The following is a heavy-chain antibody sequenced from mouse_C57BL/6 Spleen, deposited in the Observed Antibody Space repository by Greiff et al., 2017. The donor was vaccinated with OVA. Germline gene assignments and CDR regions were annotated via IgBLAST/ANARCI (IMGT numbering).Heavy chain of an antibody. D-gene: IGHD1-1*01. CDR1: GFNIKDYY. CDR2: IDPEDGDT. Sequence: VQLQQSGAELVRPGASVKLSCTASGFNIKDYYMHWVKQRPEQGLEWIGRIDPEDGDTEYAPQFQGKATMTADTSSNTAYLQLSSLTSEDTAVYYCTSNYYGSSYGAMDYWGQGTSVTVSS. J-gene: IGHJ4*01. CDR3: TSNYYGSSYGAMDY. V-gene: IGHV14-1*01.